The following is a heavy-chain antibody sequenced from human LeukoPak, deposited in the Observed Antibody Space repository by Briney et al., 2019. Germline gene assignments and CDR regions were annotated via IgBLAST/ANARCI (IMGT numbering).Heavy chain of an antibody. J-gene: IGHJ4*02. CDR1: GYTFTSYG. CDR2: ISAYNGNT. CDR3: ARNPIGSYDYFDY. Sequence: VASVKLSCKASGYTFTSYGISWVRQAPGQGLEWMGWISAYNGNTNYAQKLQGRVTMTTDTSTSTPYMELRSLRSEDTAVYYCARNPIGSYDYFDYWGQGTLVTVSS. V-gene: IGHV1-18*01. D-gene: IGHD1-26*01.